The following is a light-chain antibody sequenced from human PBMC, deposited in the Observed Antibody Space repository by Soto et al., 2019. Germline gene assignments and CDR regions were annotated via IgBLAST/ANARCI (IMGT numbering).Light chain of an antibody. CDR1: SSDVGFYNF. Sequence: QSVLTQPPSASGSPGQSLTISCTGTSSDVGFYNFVSWYQQRPGKAPKLVIYEVSSRPSGVSNRFSGSKSGNAAYLTISGLQADDEAEYYCSSYTSSITPYVFGTGTKLTVL. V-gene: IGLV2-14*01. CDR3: SSYTSSITPYV. CDR2: EVS. J-gene: IGLJ1*01.